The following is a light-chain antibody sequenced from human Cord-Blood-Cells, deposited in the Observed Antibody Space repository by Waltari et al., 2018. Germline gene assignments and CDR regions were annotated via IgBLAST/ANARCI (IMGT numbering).Light chain of an antibody. Sequence: DIVMTQSPDSLAVFLGERANINCKSSQSVLYSAHNKNSLTWYQQKPGQPPKLLIYCASTRESGVPDRFSGSGSGTDFALTISSLQAEDVAVYYCQQYYSTPLTFGGGTKVEIK. CDR2: CAS. CDR3: QQYYSTPLT. CDR1: QSVLYSAHNKNS. V-gene: IGKV4-1*01. J-gene: IGKJ4*01.